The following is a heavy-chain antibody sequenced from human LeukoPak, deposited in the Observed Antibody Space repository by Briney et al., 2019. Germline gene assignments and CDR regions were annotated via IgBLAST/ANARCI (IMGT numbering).Heavy chain of an antibody. J-gene: IGHJ4*02. V-gene: IGHV4-38-2*02. Sequence: SETLSLTCTVSGYSISCGYYWGWIRQPPGKGLEWIGSIYHSGSTYYNPSLKSRVTISVDTSKNQFSLKLSSVTAADTAVYYCARVYYGSGSYYPDYWGQGTLVTVSS. D-gene: IGHD3-10*01. CDR1: GYSISCGYY. CDR3: ARVYYGSGSYYPDY. CDR2: IYHSGST.